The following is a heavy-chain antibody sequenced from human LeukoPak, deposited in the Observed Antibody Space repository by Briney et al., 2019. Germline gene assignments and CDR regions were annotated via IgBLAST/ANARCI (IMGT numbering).Heavy chain of an antibody. Sequence: ASVKVSCKASGYTFTGYYMHWVRQAPGQGLEWMGWINPNSGGTNYAQKFQGRVTMTRDTSISTAYMELSRLRSDDTAVYYCARENSPLYCSSTSCRYYYMDVWGKGTTVTVSS. CDR2: INPNSGGT. D-gene: IGHD2-2*01. V-gene: IGHV1-2*02. CDR1: GYTFTGYY. J-gene: IGHJ6*03. CDR3: ARENSPLYCSSTSCRYYYMDV.